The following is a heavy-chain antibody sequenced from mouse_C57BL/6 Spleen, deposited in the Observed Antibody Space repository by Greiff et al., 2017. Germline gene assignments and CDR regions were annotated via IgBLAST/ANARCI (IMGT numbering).Heavy chain of an antibody. V-gene: IGHV1-26*01. CDR3: ARREDDASSFDY. CDR2: INPNNGGT. CDR1: GYTFTDYY. Sequence: EVQLQQSGPELVKPGASVKISCKASGYTFTDYYMNWVKQSHGKSLEWIGDINPNNGGTSYNQKFKGKATLTVDKSSSTAYMELRSLTSEDSAVYYCARREDDASSFDYWGQGTTLTVSS. J-gene: IGHJ2*01. D-gene: IGHD2-3*01.